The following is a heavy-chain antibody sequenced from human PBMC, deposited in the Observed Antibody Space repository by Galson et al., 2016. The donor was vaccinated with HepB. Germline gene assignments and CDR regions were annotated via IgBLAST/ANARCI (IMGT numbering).Heavy chain of an antibody. CDR3: ARDNFYGSGTYPPYYYYMDV. V-gene: IGHV3-53*01. CDR1: GFTVSRNQ. D-gene: IGHD3-10*01. CDR2: IYTGGST. Sequence: SLRLSCAASGFTVSRNQMTWVRQAPGKGLEWVSVIYTGGSTYYGDSVKGRFTISRDNSKNTLYLQINSLRAEDTAVYYCARDNFYGSGTYPPYYYYMDVWGKGTTVTVSS. J-gene: IGHJ6*03.